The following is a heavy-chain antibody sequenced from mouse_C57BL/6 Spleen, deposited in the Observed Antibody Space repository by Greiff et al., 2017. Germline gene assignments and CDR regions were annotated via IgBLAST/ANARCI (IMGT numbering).Heavy chain of an antibody. V-gene: IGHV1-9*01. CDR2: ILPGSGST. J-gene: IGHJ2*01. D-gene: IGHD1-1*01. Sequence: VKLVESGAELMKPGASVKLSCKATGYTFTGYWIEWVKQRPGHGLEWIGEILPGSGSTNYNEKFKGKATFTADKSSNTAYMQLSSLTTADSAIYYCAREEFYDGSSSYFDYWGQGTTLTVSS. CDR1: GYTFTGYW. CDR3: AREEFYDGSSSYFDY.